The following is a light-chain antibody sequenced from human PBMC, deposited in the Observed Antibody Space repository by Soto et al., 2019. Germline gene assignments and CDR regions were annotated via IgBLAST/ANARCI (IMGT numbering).Light chain of an antibody. CDR1: QSVSSN. CDR2: DAS. J-gene: IGKJ1*01. Sequence: IVMTQSPATLSLSPGERATLSCRASQSVSSNLAWYQQKPGQAPRLLIYDASTRATGIPARFSGSVSGTDGTLTITSLETEDGSVYYCQQRSNWTPTFGQGTKVDIK. V-gene: IGKV3-11*01. CDR3: QQRSNWTPT.